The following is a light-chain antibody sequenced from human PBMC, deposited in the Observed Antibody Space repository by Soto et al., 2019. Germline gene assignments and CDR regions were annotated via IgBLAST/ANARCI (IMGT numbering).Light chain of an antibody. J-gene: IGKJ4*01. CDR1: QNVYNN. Sequence: EIVMTQSPATLSVSPGEGATLSCKASQNVYNNLAWYQQRPGQPPRLLIYDASTRATGISARFSGSGYGTEFTLTISSLQSEDFAVYFCQQCRNWPLTFGAGTKVEIK. CDR2: DAS. V-gene: IGKV3-15*01. CDR3: QQCRNWPLT.